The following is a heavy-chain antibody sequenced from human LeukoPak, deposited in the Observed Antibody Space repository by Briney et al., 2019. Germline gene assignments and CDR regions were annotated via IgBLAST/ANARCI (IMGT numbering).Heavy chain of an antibody. CDR1: GFTFSNAW. J-gene: IGHJ3*02. V-gene: IGHV3-15*01. CDR2: IKSKTDGGTT. D-gene: IGHD5-12*01. CDR3: ARDPVATPRDYAFDI. Sequence: GGSLRLSCAASGFTFSNAWMSWVRQAPGKGLEWVARIKSKTDGGTTDYAAPVKGRFTISRDDSKNTLYLQMNSLRAEDTAVYYCARDPVATPRDYAFDIWGQGTMVTVSS.